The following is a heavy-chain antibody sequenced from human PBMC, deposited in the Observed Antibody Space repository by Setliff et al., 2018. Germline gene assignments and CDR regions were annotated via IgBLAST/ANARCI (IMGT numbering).Heavy chain of an antibody. Sequence: GESLKISCKGSGYTFTTNWIAWVRQMPGKGQEWMGIIYPGDSDTRYSPSFQGRVTISADKSISTAYLQWSSLKASDTAMYYCATLGTVVVDAFDFWGQGTRVTVSS. CDR1: GYTFTTNW. D-gene: IGHD2-15*01. J-gene: IGHJ3*01. CDR2: IYPGDSDT. V-gene: IGHV5-51*01. CDR3: ATLGTVVVDAFDF.